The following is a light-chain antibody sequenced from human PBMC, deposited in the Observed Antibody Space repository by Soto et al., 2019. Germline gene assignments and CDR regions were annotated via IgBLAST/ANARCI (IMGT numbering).Light chain of an antibody. Sequence: DIQMTQSPSTLSAFVGDRVTITCRASKSISSWLAWYQQKPGKAPKLLIYDASSLESGVPSRFSGSGSGTEFTLTITSLQPDDSATYYCQQCNRYPITFGQGTRLEIK. CDR3: QQCNRYPIT. V-gene: IGKV1-5*01. CDR1: KSISSW. CDR2: DAS. J-gene: IGKJ5*01.